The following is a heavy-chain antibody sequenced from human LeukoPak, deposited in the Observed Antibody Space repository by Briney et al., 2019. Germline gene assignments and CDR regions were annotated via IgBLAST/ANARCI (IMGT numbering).Heavy chain of an antibody. Sequence: GGSLRLSCAASGFTFTNCDMHWVRQATGRGLEWVSAIGIRGDTYYPGSVKGRFTISRENAKSSLYLQMNSLRAEDTAVYYCARGGIQVSGIDEIDHWGQGTLVTVSS. CDR2: IGIRGDT. CDR1: GFTFTNCD. J-gene: IGHJ4*02. V-gene: IGHV3-13*01. D-gene: IGHD5-18*01. CDR3: ARGGIQVSGIDEIDH.